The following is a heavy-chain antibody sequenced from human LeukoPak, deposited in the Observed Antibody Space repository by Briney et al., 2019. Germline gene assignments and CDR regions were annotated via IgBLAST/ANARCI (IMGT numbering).Heavy chain of an antibody. CDR2: IKRDGSEK. CDR3: ARGLAAAG. CDR1: GFTFSSYW. J-gene: IGHJ4*02. D-gene: IGHD6-13*01. Sequence: GGSLRLSCAASGFTFSSYWMTWVRQAPGKGLEWVANIKRDGSEKHYVDSVKGRFTISRDNAKNSMFLQMNSLRAEDTAVYYCARGLAAAGWGQGTLVTVSS. V-gene: IGHV3-7*03.